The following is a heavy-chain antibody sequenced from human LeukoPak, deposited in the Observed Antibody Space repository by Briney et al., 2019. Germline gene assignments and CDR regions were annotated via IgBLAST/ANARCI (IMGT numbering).Heavy chain of an antibody. Sequence: GRSLRLSCRASGFTFGDYAMSWVRQAPGQWLEWQSFIRSKAYRATIEYAASVKGRFTISRDDYKSIAYLQMNSLKTEDTAVYYCTRGIGSSAWAYWGHGTLVTVSS. CDR3: TRGIGSSAWAY. J-gene: IGHJ4*01. CDR2: IRSKAYRATI. V-gene: IGHV3-49*04. CDR1: GFTFGDYA. D-gene: IGHD2-2*01.